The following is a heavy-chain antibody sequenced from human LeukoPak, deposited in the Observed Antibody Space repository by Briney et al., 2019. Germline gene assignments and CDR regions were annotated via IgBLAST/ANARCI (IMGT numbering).Heavy chain of an antibody. CDR2: ISPNSGGT. V-gene: IGHV1-2*02. Sequence: GDSVKVSCKASGYTFTGYYMHWVRQAPGQGLEWMGWISPNSGGTNYAQKFQGRVTMSRDTSISTAYMELSSLRSEDTAVYYCARDGEMATIYHYYYYMDVWGKGTTVTVSS. CDR1: GYTFTGYY. D-gene: IGHD5-24*01. CDR3: ARDGEMATIYHYYYYMDV. J-gene: IGHJ6*03.